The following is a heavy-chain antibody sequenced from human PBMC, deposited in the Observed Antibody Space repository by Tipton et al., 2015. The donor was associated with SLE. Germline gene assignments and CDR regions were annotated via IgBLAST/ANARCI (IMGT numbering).Heavy chain of an antibody. Sequence: TLSLTCAVYGGSFSGYYWNWIRQSPGKGLEWIGEVNYSGTTNYNPSLMGRVTISVDTSKNQFSLKMSSVTPADAAIYYCASFSSWYGGDYFDSWGQGILVTV. J-gene: IGHJ4*02. V-gene: IGHV4-34*01. D-gene: IGHD6-13*01. CDR2: VNYSGTT. CDR3: ASFSSWYGGDYFDS. CDR1: GGSFSGYY.